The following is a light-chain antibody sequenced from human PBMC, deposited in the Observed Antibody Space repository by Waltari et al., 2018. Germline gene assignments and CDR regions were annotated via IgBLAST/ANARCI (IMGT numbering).Light chain of an antibody. CDR2: RDN. CDR1: VLAKKY. CDR3: YSVSANSWV. J-gene: IGLJ3*02. V-gene: IGLV3-27*01. Sequence: SYELTQPSSVSLSPGQTANITCSGNVLAKKYGRWLQQKPGQAPTLLIYRDNARPSGIPERFSGSSSGTTVTLTISGAHVEDEADYYCYSVSANSWVFGGGTRLTVL.